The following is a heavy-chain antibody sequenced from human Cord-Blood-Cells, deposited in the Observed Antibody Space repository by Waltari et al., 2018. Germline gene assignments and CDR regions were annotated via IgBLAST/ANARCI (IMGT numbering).Heavy chain of an antibody. Sequence: QVQLQQWGAGLLKPSETLSLTCAVYGGSFSGYYCSWIRQHPGQGLEWIGEINHSGSTNYNPSLKSRVTISVDTSKNQFSLKLSSVTAANTAVYYCARVERGIAAAGTTFDYWGQGTLVTVSS. CDR1: GGSFSGYY. CDR3: ARVERGIAAAGTTFDY. J-gene: IGHJ4*02. CDR2: INHSGST. D-gene: IGHD6-13*01. V-gene: IGHV4-34*01.